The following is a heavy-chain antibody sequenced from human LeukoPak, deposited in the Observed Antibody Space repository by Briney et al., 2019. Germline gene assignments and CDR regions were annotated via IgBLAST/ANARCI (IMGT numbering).Heavy chain of an antibody. D-gene: IGHD2-2*03. Sequence: WGSLSLSCAASGFILSNYGMHWVRQAPGKGLEWVAVISYDGSNKYYADSVKGRFTISRDNAKNSLYLQMNSLRAEDTAVYYCARDLDNDCCGQGTLVTVSS. CDR3: ARDLDNDC. V-gene: IGHV3-30*03. CDR1: GFILSNYG. CDR2: ISYDGSNK. J-gene: IGHJ4*02.